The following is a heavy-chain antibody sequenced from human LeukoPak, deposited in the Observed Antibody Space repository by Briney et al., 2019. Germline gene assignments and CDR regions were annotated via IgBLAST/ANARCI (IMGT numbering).Heavy chain of an antibody. CDR1: GFTLEDYV. J-gene: IGHJ3*02. Sequence: AGGSLRLSCAASGFTLEDYVMHWVWQAPGRGLEWVSGISWNSGSIGYADPVKGRFTISRDNAKNSLYLQMNSLRAEDTALYYCAKDSTEHYYDSSGYHDAFDIWGQGTMTVSS. CDR2: ISWNSGSI. CDR3: AKDSTEHYYDSSGYHDAFDI. V-gene: IGHV3-9*01. D-gene: IGHD3-22*01.